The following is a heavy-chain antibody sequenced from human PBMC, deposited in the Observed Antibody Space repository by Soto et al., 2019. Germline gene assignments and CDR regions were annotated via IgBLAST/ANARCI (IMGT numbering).Heavy chain of an antibody. D-gene: IGHD3-3*02. CDR3: ATSPSPTPFLVMAV. CDR2: IYPADSDI. CDR1: GYSFSSYW. V-gene: IGHV5-51*01. Sequence: GESLKISCKASGYSFSSYWIAWVRQMPGKGLEWMGIIYPADSDIRYSESSEGHVTISVDKSISTAYLQWSSLKASDTAIYYCATSPSPTPFLVMAVGGKGTTVPVSS. J-gene: IGHJ6*04.